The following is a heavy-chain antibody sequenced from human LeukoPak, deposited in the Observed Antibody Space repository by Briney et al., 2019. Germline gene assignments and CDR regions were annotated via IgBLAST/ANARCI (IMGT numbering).Heavy chain of an antibody. J-gene: IGHJ3*02. CDR1: GGTFSSYA. D-gene: IGHD5-12*01. CDR2: IIPIFGTA. Sequence: SVKVSCKASGGTFSSYAISWVRQAPGQGLEWMGGIIPIFGTANYAQKFQGRVTITADESTSTAYMELSSLRFEDTAVYYCANQEWLRFNLNAFDIWGQGTMVTVSS. V-gene: IGHV1-69*13. CDR3: ANQEWLRFNLNAFDI.